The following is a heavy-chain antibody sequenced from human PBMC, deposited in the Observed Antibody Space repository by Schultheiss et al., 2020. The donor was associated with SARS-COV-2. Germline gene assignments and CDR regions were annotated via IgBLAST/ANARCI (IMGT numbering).Heavy chain of an antibody. CDR2: IIPILGIA. CDR3: ARGEDELFDY. CDR1: GYTFTSYY. J-gene: IGHJ4*02. D-gene: IGHD1-26*01. Sequence: SVKVSCKASGYTFTSYYMHWVRQAPGQGLEWMGRIIPILGIANYAQKFQGRVTITADKSTSTAYMELSSLRSEDTAVYYCARGEDELFDYWGQGTLVTVSS. V-gene: IGHV1-69*04.